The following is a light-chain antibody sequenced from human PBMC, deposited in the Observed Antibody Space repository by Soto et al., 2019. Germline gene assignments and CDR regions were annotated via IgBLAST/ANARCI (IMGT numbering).Light chain of an antibody. V-gene: IGKV1-39*01. J-gene: IGKJ4*01. CDR2: IAS. Sequence: DIHMTQSPSSLSASVLDIVTITCLASQDIDNYLNWYQHKPGEAPKLLIYIASSLQGGVPSRFSGSGSGTDFTLTISNLQPEDFATYFCQQGYINPLTFGGGTKVDI. CDR3: QQGYINPLT. CDR1: QDIDNY.